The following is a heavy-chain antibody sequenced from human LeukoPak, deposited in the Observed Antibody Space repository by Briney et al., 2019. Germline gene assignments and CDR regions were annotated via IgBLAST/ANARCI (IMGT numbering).Heavy chain of an antibody. CDR1: GGSFSGYY. CDR3: ARGRGYSSRGLYFQH. J-gene: IGHJ1*01. Sequence: NPSETLSLTCAVYGGSFSGYYWSWIRQPPGKGLEWIGEINHSGSTNYNPSLKSRVTISVDTSKNQFSLKLSSVTAADTAVYYCARGRGYSSRGLYFQHWGQGTLVTVSS. CDR2: INHSGST. D-gene: IGHD6-13*01. V-gene: IGHV4-34*01.